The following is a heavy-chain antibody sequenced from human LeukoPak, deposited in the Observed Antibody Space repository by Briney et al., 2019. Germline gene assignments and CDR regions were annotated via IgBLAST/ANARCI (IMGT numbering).Heavy chain of an antibody. J-gene: IGHJ4*02. CDR3: ARDRVAAAGGDY. CDR1: GYTFRNYA. D-gene: IGHD6-13*01. V-gene: IGHV7-4-1*02. CDR2: IHTNTGNP. Sequence: ASVKVSCKASGYTFRNYAIKLVRQAPGHRLEWMGWIHTNTGNPTYSQGFTGRFVVSLDTSVSTAYLQISSLKAEVTAVYYCARDRVAAAGGDYWGQGTLVTVSS.